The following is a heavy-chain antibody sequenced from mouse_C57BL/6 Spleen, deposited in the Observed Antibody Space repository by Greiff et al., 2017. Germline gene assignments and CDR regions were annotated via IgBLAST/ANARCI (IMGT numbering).Heavy chain of an antibody. CDR1: GYTFTDYE. CDR3: TRWRVGYYVWFAY. D-gene: IGHD2-3*01. V-gene: IGHV1-15*01. Sequence: ESGAELVRPGASVTLSCKASGYTFTDYEMHWVKQTPVHGLEWIGAIDPETGGTAYNQKFKGKAILTADKSSSTAYMELRSLTSEDSAVYYCTRWRVGYYVWFAYWGQGTLVTVSA. CDR2: IDPETGGT. J-gene: IGHJ3*01.